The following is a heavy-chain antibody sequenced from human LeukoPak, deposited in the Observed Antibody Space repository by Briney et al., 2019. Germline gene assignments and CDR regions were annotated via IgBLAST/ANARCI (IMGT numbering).Heavy chain of an antibody. V-gene: IGHV4-31*03. D-gene: IGHD2-15*01. J-gene: IGHJ6*02. CDR3: ARDPLGYCSGGSCYYYGMDV. CDR2: IYYSGST. CDR1: GGSISSGGYY. Sequence: SQTLSLTCTVSGGSISSGGYYWSWIRQHPGKGLEWIGYIYYSGSTSYNPSLKSRVTISIDTSKNQFSLKLSSVTAADTAVYYCARDPLGYCSGGSCYYYGMDVWGQGTTVTVSS.